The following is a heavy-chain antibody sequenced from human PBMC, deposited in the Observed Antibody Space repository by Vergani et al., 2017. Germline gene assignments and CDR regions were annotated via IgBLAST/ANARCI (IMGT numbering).Heavy chain of an antibody. CDR3: ARGLYSVCYIVATEIVFDY. D-gene: IGHD5-12*01. J-gene: IGHJ4*02. CDR1: GYTFTSYY. CDR2: INPSGGST. V-gene: IGHV1-46*03. Sequence: QVQLVQSGAEVKKPGASVKVSCKASGYTFTSYYMHWVRQAPGQGLEWMGIINPSGGSTSYAQKFQGRVTMTRDTSTSTVYMELSSLRSEDTAVYYCARGLYSVCYIVATEIVFDYWGQGTLVTVSS.